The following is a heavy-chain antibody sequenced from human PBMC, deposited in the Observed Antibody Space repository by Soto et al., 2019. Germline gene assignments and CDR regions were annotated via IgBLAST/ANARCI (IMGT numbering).Heavy chain of an antibody. CDR1: GFTFSSYA. CDR2: ISYDGSNK. D-gene: IGHD6-19*01. CDR3: ARVGYSSGWYRGDDY. J-gene: IGHJ4*02. Sequence: PGGSLRLSCAASGFTFSSYAMHWVRQAPGKGLEWAAVISYDGSNKYYADSVKGRFTISRDNSKNTLYLQMNSLRAEDTAVYYCARVGYSSGWYRGDDYWGQGTLVTVSS. V-gene: IGHV3-30-3*01.